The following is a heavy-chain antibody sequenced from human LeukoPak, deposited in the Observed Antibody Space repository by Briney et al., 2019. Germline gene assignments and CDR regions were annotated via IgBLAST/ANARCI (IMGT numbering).Heavy chain of an antibody. Sequence: GGSLRLSCVASGFTFGKYWMSWVRQAPGKGLEWVANIKLDGSEKNYVDSVKGRFTISRDNSKNTVYLQMNSLRAEDTAVYYCAKRGSNSWSVDYWGQGTLVTVSS. CDR1: GFTFGKYW. D-gene: IGHD2-15*01. V-gene: IGHV3-7*01. CDR2: IKLDGSEK. J-gene: IGHJ4*02. CDR3: AKRGSNSWSVDY.